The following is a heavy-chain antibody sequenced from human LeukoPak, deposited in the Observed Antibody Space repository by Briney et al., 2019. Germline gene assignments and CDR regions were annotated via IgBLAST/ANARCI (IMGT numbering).Heavy chain of an antibody. CDR3: ARTYSYGAGTYSSFGY. V-gene: IGHV3-64*01. Sequence: SGGSLRLSCAAFGSTFDNYALHWVRQAPGKGLEYVSGLSPNGDSTYYANSVKGRFTISRDNPQHTLFLQMGSLRVEDTAVYYCARTYSYGAGTYSSFGYWGQGTLVTVSP. CDR1: GSTFDNYA. CDR2: LSPNGDST. J-gene: IGHJ4*02. D-gene: IGHD3-10*01.